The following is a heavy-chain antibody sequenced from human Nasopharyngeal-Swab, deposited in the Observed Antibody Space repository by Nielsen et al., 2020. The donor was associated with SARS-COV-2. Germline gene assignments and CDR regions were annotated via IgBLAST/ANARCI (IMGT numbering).Heavy chain of an antibody. CDR3: ARDLVRGRWLQYAFDI. D-gene: IGHD5-24*01. Sequence: GESLKISCAASGFTFSSYGMHWVRQAPGKGLEWVAVIWYDGSNKYYADSVKGRLTISRDNSKNTLYLQMNSLRAEDTAVYYCARDLVRGRWLQYAFDIWGQGTMVTVSS. CDR2: IWYDGSNK. V-gene: IGHV3-33*01. CDR1: GFTFSSYG. J-gene: IGHJ3*02.